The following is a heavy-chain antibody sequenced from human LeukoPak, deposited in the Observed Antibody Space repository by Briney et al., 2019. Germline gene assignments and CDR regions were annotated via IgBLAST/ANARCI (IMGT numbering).Heavy chain of an antibody. V-gene: IGHV3-23*01. CDR2: ISSSGGGT. Sequence: PGGSLRLSCAASGFTFSSYAMSWVRQAPGGGLEWVSAISSSGGGTYYADSVKGRFTISRDNSKNTLYLQMNSLRGEDTAVYYCATWRDKAAVSWGQGTLVTVSS. D-gene: IGHD6-13*01. CDR3: ATWRDKAAVS. J-gene: IGHJ5*02. CDR1: GFTFSSYA.